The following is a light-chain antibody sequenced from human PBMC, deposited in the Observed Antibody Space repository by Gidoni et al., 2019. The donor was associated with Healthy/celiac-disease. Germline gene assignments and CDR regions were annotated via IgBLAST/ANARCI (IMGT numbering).Light chain of an antibody. Sequence: EIVLTQSPGTLSLSPGARATLSGLASQSVSSSYLAWYQQKPGQAPRLLIYGASRRATGIPDRFSGSGSGTDFTLTSSRREPEDFAVYYCQQYGSSPWTFGQGTKVEIK. J-gene: IGKJ1*01. V-gene: IGKV3-20*01. CDR3: QQYGSSPWT. CDR1: QSVSSSY. CDR2: GAS.